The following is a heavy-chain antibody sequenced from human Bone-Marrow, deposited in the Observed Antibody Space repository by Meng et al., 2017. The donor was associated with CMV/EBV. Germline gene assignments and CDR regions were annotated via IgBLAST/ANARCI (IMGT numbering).Heavy chain of an antibody. V-gene: IGHV3-21*01. Sequence: GESLKIPCAASGFTFNNYNMNWVRQAPGKGLEWVSSIDSRSTYIYYIDSVKGRFTISRDNAEDSLYLQMNSLTAEDTAVYYCARGRTKTLDPWAQGTLGTVSS. J-gene: IGHJ5*02. CDR1: GFTFNNYN. CDR2: IDSRSTYI. CDR3: ARGRTKTLDP.